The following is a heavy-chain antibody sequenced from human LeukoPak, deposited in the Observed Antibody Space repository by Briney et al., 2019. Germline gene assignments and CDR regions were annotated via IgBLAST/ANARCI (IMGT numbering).Heavy chain of an antibody. J-gene: IGHJ4*02. Sequence: PSETLSLTCAVYGGSFSGYYWSWIRQPPGKGLEWIGEINHSGSTNYNPSLKSRVTISVDTSKNQFSLKLSPVTAADTAVYYCARGRRWLQLNYWGQGTLVTVSS. CDR1: GGSFSGYY. V-gene: IGHV4-34*01. CDR2: INHSGST. CDR3: ARGRRWLQLNY. D-gene: IGHD5-24*01.